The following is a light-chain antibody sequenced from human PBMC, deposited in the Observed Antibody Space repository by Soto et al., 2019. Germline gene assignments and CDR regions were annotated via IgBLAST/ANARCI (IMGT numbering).Light chain of an antibody. J-gene: IGKJ3*01. CDR2: AAS. CDR3: QKFNSAPFT. CDR1: QGISNH. V-gene: IGKV1-27*01. Sequence: DIQMTQSPSSLSASVGDRVIITCRASQGISNHLAWYQQTPGKVPKVLIYAASTLQSGVPSRFSGSGSGTDFTLTISSLQPEDVATYYCQKFNSAPFTFGPGTTVDIK.